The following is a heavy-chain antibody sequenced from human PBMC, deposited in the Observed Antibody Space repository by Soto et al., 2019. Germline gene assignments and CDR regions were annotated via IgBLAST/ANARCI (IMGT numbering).Heavy chain of an antibody. D-gene: IGHD6-13*01. CDR1: ESTVSAYY. CDR2: ISGDSRYR. CDR3: VTGQQLRVADI. Sequence: QVQLLESGGGLVRPGGSLRLSCSASESTVSAYYMAWIRQAPGKGLEWISYISGDSRYRNNADSVKGRFTISRDNAKNSLYLQMNSLTVEDTAVYFCVTGQQLRVADIWCQGTMVTVSS. J-gene: IGHJ3*02. V-gene: IGHV3-11*03.